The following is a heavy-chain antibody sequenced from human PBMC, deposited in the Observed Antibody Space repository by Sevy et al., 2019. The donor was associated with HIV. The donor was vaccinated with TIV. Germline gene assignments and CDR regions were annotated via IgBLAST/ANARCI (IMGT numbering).Heavy chain of an antibody. Sequence: GGSLRLSCAASGFTFSSSAMNWVRQAPGKGLEWVSSISSSSTYIYYADSVKGRFTISRDNAKNSLYLQMNSLRAEDTAVYYCARDRDMITVGVGEAFDIWGHGTMVTVSS. CDR3: ARDRDMITVGVGEAFDI. CDR2: ISSSSTYI. J-gene: IGHJ3*02. D-gene: IGHD3-16*01. V-gene: IGHV3-21*01. CDR1: GFTFSSSA.